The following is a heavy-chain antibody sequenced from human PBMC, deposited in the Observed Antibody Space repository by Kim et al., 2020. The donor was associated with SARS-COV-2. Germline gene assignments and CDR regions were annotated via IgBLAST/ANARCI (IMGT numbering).Heavy chain of an antibody. J-gene: IGHJ3*02. CDR2: ITPSDNYT. V-gene: IGHV1-46*04. D-gene: IGHD2-21*01. CDR1: GYRFTSNK. Sequence: ASVKVSCKASGYRFTSNKMHWVRQAPGQGLEWMGIITPSDNYTVYAQDLRGRVTVTSDTSTNTVYMELSSLRSDDTAVYYCARDNRDWAFDIWGQGTMV. CDR3: ARDNRDWAFDI.